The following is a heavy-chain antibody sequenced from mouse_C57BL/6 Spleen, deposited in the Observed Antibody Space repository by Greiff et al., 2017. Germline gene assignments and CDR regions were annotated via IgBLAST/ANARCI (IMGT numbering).Heavy chain of an antibody. Sequence: VKLQESGAELVKPGASVKISCKASGYAFSSYWMNWVKQRPGKGLEWIGQIYPGDGDTNYNGKFKGKATLTADKSSSTAYMQLSSLTSEDSAVYFCARDYYGRSYGYFEGWGTGTTVTVAS. CDR3: ARDYYGRSYGYFEG. D-gene: IGHD1-1*01. V-gene: IGHV1-80*01. CDR2: IYPGDGDT. CDR1: GYAFSSYW. J-gene: IGHJ1*03.